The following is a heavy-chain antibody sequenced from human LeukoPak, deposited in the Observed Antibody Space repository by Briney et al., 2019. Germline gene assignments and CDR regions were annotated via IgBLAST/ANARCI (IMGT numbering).Heavy chain of an antibody. CDR3: ARTPSDDSSGYYELYFDY. Sequence: PGGSLRLSCAASEFTLGSYVMSWVRQAPGKGLEWVSSITGSGAGTYYAASVKGRFTISRDNSKNTLYLQMNSLRAEDTAVYYCARTPSDDSSGYYELYFDYWGQGTLVTVSS. CDR2: ITGSGAGT. V-gene: IGHV3-23*01. J-gene: IGHJ4*02. D-gene: IGHD3-22*01. CDR1: EFTLGSYV.